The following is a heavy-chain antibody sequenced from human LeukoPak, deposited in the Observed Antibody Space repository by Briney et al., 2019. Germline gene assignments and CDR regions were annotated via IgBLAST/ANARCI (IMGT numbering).Heavy chain of an antibody. Sequence: SETLSLTCTVSGGSISSGSYYWSWIRQPAGKGLEWIGRIYTNGSTNYNPSLKSRVTISVDTSKNQFSLKLSSVTAADTAVYYCARERYFDWSYYYYMDVWGKGTTVTISS. V-gene: IGHV4-61*02. CDR1: GGSISSGSYY. D-gene: IGHD3-9*01. CDR2: IYTNGST. J-gene: IGHJ6*03. CDR3: ARERYFDWSYYYYMDV.